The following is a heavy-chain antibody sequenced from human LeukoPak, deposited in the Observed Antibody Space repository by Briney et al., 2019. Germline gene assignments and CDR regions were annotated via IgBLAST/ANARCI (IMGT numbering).Heavy chain of an antibody. J-gene: IGHJ3*02. D-gene: IGHD3-22*01. CDR1: GFTFSSYG. V-gene: IGHV3-30*03. Sequence: GRSLRLSCAASGFTFSSYGMHWVRQAPGKGLEWVAVISYDGSNKYYADSVKGRFTISRDNSKNTLYLQMNSLRAEDAAVYYCARSLSMIVVVNSPFDAFDIWGQGTMVTVSS. CDR2: ISYDGSNK. CDR3: ARSLSMIVVVNSPFDAFDI.